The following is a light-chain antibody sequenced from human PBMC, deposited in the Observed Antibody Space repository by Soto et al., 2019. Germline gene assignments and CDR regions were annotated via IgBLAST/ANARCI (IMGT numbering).Light chain of an antibody. Sequence: DIQMTQSPSSLSASVGDRVTITCRASQAIRNDLAWYQQKPGRAPKRLIYGSSTLQSGVPLRFSGSGSGTEFTLTISSLQPEDFATYYCQQYETFSGTFGPGTKV. CDR1: QAIRND. CDR2: GSS. J-gene: IGKJ1*01. V-gene: IGKV1-17*01. CDR3: QQYETFSGT.